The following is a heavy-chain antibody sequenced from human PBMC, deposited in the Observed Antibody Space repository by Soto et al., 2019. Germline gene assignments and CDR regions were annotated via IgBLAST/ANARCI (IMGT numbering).Heavy chain of an antibody. J-gene: IGHJ5*02. CDR1: VYTFTSYG. D-gene: IGHD3-3*01. Sequence: ASVKVCCKASVYTFTSYGMSWVRQDPGQGLEWMGWISAYNGNTNYAQKLQGRVTMTTDTSTSTAYMELRSLRSDDTAVYYCARSKKDFWSYNWFDPWGQGTLVTVSS. V-gene: IGHV1-18*01. CDR3: ARSKKDFWSYNWFDP. CDR2: ISAYNGNT.